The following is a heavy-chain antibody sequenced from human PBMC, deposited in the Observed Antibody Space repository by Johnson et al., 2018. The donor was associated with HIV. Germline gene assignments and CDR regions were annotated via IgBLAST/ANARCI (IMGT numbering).Heavy chain of an antibody. J-gene: IGHJ3*02. CDR2: ISYDGSNK. D-gene: IGHD6-25*01. CDR1: GFTFSSYA. V-gene: IGHV3-30*04. CDR3: ARDFIAPELGDAFDI. Sequence: QVQLVESGGDVVQPGRSLRLSCAASGFTFSSYAMHWVRHAPGKGLEWVAVISYDGSNKYYADSVKGRFTISRDNSKNTLYLQMNSLRAEDTAVYYCARDFIAPELGDAFDIWGQGTMVTVSS.